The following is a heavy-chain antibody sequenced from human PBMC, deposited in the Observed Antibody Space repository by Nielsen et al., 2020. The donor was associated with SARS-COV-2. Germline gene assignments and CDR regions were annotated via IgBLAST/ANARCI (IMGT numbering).Heavy chain of an antibody. Sequence: GESLKISCAASGFTFSNYAMHWVRKAPGKGLEYVSVISYNGGKTYYANPVKGRFTISRDNSKNTLYLHMGSLRAEDMAIYYCARDNGADGFNDALDKWGQGTMVTVSS. V-gene: IGHV3-64*01. CDR1: GFTFSNYA. J-gene: IGHJ3*02. D-gene: IGHD2-8*01. CDR3: ARDNGADGFNDALDK. CDR2: ISYNGGKT.